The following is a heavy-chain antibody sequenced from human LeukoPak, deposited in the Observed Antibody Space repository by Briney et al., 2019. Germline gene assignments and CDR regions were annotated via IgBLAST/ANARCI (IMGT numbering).Heavy chain of an antibody. V-gene: IGHV1-69*01. D-gene: IGHD6-6*01. CDR3: SFSARSVESLEYSSSSGDY. Sequence: SVKVSCKASGGTFSSYAISWVRQAPGQGLEWMGGIIPIFGTANYAQKFQGRVTITADESTSTAYMELSSLRSEDTAVYYCSFSARSVESLEYSSSSGDYWGQGTLVTVSS. J-gene: IGHJ4*02. CDR1: GGTFSSYA. CDR2: IIPIFGTA.